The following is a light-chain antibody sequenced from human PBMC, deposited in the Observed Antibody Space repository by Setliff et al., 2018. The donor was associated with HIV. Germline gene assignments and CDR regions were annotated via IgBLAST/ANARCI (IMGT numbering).Light chain of an antibody. CDR2: AVS. J-gene: IGLJ1*01. V-gene: IGLV2-18*02. CDR3: FSFTSSSTYV. CDR1: ISDVGTYDR. Sequence: QSALTQHPSVSGSPGQSVTTSCTGTISDVGTYDRVSWYQQPPGTAPKLMIYAVSNRPSGVPDRFSGSKSGNTASLIISGLQAEDEADYYCFSFTSSSTYVFGPGTKGTVL.